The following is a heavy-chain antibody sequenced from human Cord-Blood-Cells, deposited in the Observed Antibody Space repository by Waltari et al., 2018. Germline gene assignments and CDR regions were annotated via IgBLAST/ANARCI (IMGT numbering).Heavy chain of an antibody. CDR1: GGSLSSPY. CDR3: ARDSPAVAHYSAFDI. V-gene: IGHV4-59*11. D-gene: IGHD1-26*01. J-gene: IGHJ3*02. CDR2: IYYSGST. Sequence: QVQLQESGPGLVKPSETLSLTCTVSGGSLSSPYWSWIRQPPGKGLEWIGYIYYSGSTNYNPSLKSRVTISVDTSKNQFSLKLSSVTAADTAVYYCARDSPAVAHYSAFDIWGQGTMVTVSS.